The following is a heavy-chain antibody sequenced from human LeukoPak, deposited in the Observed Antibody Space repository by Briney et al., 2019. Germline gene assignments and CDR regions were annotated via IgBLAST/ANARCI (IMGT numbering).Heavy chain of an antibody. D-gene: IGHD3-22*01. CDR1: GFTFDDYA. Sequence: GGSLRLSCAASGFTFDDYAMHWVRQAPGKGLEWVSLISGDGGSTYYADSVKGRFTISRDNSKNSLYLQMNSLRTEDTALYYCAKDRGSGDSGGYTYYFDYWGQGTLVTVSS. J-gene: IGHJ4*02. CDR3: AKDRGSGDSGGYTYYFDY. CDR2: ISGDGGST. V-gene: IGHV3-43*02.